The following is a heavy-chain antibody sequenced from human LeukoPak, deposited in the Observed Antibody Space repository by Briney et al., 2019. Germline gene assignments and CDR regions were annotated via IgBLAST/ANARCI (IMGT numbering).Heavy chain of an antibody. J-gene: IGHJ3*02. CDR1: GFTFSSYW. CDR3: ARELVVGATISTDAFDI. Sequence: GGSLRLSCAASGFTFSSYWMSWVHQAPGKGLEWVANIKQDGSEKYYVDSVKGRFTISRDNAKNSLYLQMNSLRAEDKAVYYCARELVVGATISTDAFDIWGRGTMVTVSS. V-gene: IGHV3-7*01. CDR2: IKQDGSEK. D-gene: IGHD1-26*01.